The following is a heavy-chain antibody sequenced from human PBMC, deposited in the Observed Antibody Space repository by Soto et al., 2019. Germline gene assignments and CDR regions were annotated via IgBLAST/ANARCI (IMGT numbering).Heavy chain of an antibody. Sequence: EVQLVESGGGLVQPGGSLRLSCTASGFAFSHYWMHWVRQVPGKGLMWVSRINGDGSATTYADSVKGRFTISRDNAKNTLYLQMNSLRAEDTAVYYCVRSDWFDPWGQGTLVTVSS. CDR2: INGDGSAT. CDR3: VRSDWFDP. CDR1: GFAFSHYW. J-gene: IGHJ5*02. V-gene: IGHV3-74*01.